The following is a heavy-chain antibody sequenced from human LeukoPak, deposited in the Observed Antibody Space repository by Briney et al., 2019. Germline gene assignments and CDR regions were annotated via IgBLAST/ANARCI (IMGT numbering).Heavy chain of an antibody. CDR1: GGSISSSSYY. CDR2: IYYSGST. J-gene: IGHJ3*02. Sequence: PSETLSLTCTVSGGSISSSSYYWGWIRQPPGKGLEWIGSIYYSGSTYYNPSLESRVTISVDTSKNQFSLKLSSVTAADTAVYYCARTFHSSSSADDAFDIWGQGTMVTVSS. D-gene: IGHD6-6*01. CDR3: ARTFHSSSSADDAFDI. V-gene: IGHV4-39*01.